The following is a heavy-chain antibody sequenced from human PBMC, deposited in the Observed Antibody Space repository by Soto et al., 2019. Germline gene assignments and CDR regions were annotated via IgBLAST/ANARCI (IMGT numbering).Heavy chain of an antibody. D-gene: IGHD1-26*01. CDR2: IDPGDSQT. V-gene: IGHV5-10-1*01. CDR1: GYNFYGYW. Sequence: PGESLKISCKGSGYNFYGYWIGWVRQMPGKGLEWMGRIDPGDSQTNYSPSFQGHVTISADKSISTAYLQWSSLKASDTAMYYCARHAAVSGSYYGMDVWGQGTTV. J-gene: IGHJ6*02. CDR3: ARHAAVSGSYYGMDV.